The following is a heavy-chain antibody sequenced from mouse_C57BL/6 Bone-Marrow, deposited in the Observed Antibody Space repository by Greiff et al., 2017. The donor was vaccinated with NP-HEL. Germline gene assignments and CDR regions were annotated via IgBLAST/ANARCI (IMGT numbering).Heavy chain of an antibody. D-gene: IGHD1-1*01. CDR2: ISNLAYSI. Sequence: EVKVAESGGGLVQPGGSLKLSCAASGFTFSDYGMAWVRQAPRKGPEWVAFISNLAYSIYYADTVTGRFTISRENAKNTLYLEMSSLRSEDTAMYYCARRDYGSRGAMDYWGQGTSVTVSS. V-gene: IGHV5-15*01. CDR1: GFTFSDYG. J-gene: IGHJ4*01. CDR3: ARRDYGSRGAMDY.